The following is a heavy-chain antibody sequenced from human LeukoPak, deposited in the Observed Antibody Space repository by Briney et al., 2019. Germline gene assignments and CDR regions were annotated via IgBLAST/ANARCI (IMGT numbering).Heavy chain of an antibody. CDR3: AKHSSGYYSHFDY. CDR2: ISGGGGRT. J-gene: IGHJ4*02. V-gene: IGHV3-23*01. D-gene: IGHD3-22*01. Sequence: GGSLRLSCAASGFTFSSYAMSWVRQAPGKGLEWVSAISGGGGRTYYADSVKGRFTISRDNTKNTLYLQMNSLRAEDTAVYYCAKHSSGYYSHFDYWGQGTLVTVSS. CDR1: GFTFSSYA.